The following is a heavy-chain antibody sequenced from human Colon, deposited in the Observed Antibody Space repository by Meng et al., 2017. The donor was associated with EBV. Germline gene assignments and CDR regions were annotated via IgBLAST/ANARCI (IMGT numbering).Heavy chain of an antibody. J-gene: IGHJ4*02. CDR3: ARLYPPDQWLLTSDTSEY. D-gene: IGHD6-19*01. Sequence: QVQLQQWGAVLLKPSETLSLTGAVYGGSFSGHYWTWIRQPPGKGLEWIGEINHSGSTNYNPSLKSRVTISTDTSKNQFSLKVKSVTAADTAVYFCARLYPPDQWLLTSDTSEYWGQGTLVTVSS. CDR1: GGSFSGHY. V-gene: IGHV4-34*01. CDR2: INHSGST.